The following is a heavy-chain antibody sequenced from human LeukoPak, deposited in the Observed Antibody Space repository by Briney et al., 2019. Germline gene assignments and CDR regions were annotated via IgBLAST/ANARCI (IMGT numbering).Heavy chain of an antibody. CDR1: GYSISSGYF. J-gene: IGHJ4*02. CDR3: ARGIGYGSGSYRR. CDR2: IYQSETA. D-gene: IGHD3-10*01. V-gene: IGHV4-38-2*02. Sequence: SETLSLTCTVSGYSISSGYFWGCMRQPPRKGLAWIGSIYQSETAHYNPSLKSRVTISVDTSKNQFSLKLSSVTAADTAVYYCARGIGYGSGSYRRWGQGTLVTVSS.